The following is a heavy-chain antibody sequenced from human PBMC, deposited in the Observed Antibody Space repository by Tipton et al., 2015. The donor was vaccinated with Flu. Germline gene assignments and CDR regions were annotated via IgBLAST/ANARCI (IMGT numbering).Heavy chain of an antibody. CDR2: TSYDGSNK. J-gene: IGHJ2*01. V-gene: IGHV3-30-3*01. CDR1: GFTFSTYA. Sequence: SLRLSCAASGFTFSTYAMHWVRQAPGKGLEWVAVTSYDGSNKYYADSVKSRFTISRDNSKNTLYLQMTSLTADDTAMYYCARVPFVGFGVIPTLFWSFDLWGRGPLVAVSS. CDR3: ARVPFVGFGVIPTLFWSFDL. D-gene: IGHD2-21*01.